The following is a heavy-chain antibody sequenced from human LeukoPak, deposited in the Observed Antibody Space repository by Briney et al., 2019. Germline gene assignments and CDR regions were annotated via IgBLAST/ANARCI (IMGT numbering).Heavy chain of an antibody. CDR1: GYTFTCYD. CDR2: MNPNSGNT. CDR3: ARGWRSSLGNWFDP. J-gene: IGHJ5*02. D-gene: IGHD6-13*01. V-gene: IGHV1-8*01. Sequence: ASVKVSCKASGYTFTCYDINWVRQATGPGLEWMGWMNPNSGNTGYAQKFQGRVTMTRNTSISTAYMELSSLRAEDTAVYYWARGWRSSLGNWFDPWGQGTLVTVSS.